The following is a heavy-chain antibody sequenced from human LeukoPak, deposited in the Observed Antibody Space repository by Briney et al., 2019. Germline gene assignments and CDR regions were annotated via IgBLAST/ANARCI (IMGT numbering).Heavy chain of an antibody. CDR2: INTDGSGT. V-gene: IGHV3-74*01. J-gene: IGHJ4*02. D-gene: IGHD1-26*01. CDR1: GFTFSTYW. CDR3: ARGIVGTTMGRY. Sequence: PGGSLRLSCAASGFTFSTYWMHWVRQAPGKGLVWVSRINTDGSGTIYADPVKGRFTISRDNAKNTVYLQMNSLRVEDTAVYYCARGIVGTTMGRYWGQGTLVTVSS.